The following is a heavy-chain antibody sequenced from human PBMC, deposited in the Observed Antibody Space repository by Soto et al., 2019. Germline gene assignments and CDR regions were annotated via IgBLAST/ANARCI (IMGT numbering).Heavy chain of an antibody. CDR1: GGSFSGYY. CDR2: INHSGST. D-gene: IGHD5-12*01. V-gene: IGHV4-34*01. CDR3: ARAEVPGILRTPYYFDY. Sequence: SETLSLTCAVYGGSFSGYYWSWIRQPPGKGLEWIGEINHSGSTNYNPSLKSRVTISVDTSKNQFSLKLSSVTAADTAVYYCARAEVPGILRTPYYFDYWGQGTLVTVSS. J-gene: IGHJ4*02.